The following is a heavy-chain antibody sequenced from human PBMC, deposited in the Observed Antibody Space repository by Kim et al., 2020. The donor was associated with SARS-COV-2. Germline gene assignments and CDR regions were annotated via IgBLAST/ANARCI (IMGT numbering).Heavy chain of an antibody. V-gene: IGHV3-23*01. Sequence: GGSLRLSCAASGFTFSSYAMSWVRQAPGKGLEWVSAISGSGGSTYYADSVKGRFTISRDNSKNTLYLQMNSLRAEDTAVYYCAKVIYDSSGYLDYFDYWGXGTLVTVSS. CDR2: ISGSGGST. J-gene: IGHJ4*02. D-gene: IGHD3-22*01. CDR1: GFTFSSYA. CDR3: AKVIYDSSGYLDYFDY.